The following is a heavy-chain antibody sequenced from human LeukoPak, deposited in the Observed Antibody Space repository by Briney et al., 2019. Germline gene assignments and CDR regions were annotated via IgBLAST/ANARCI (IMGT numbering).Heavy chain of an antibody. Sequence: SVKVSCKASGGTFSSYAISWVRQAPGQGLEWMGGIIPIFGTANYAQKFQGRVTITADESTSTAYMELSSLRSEDTAVYYCARDRDWAGYSYGFYYWGQGTLVTVSS. CDR3: ARDRDWAGYSYGFYY. CDR2: IIPIFGTA. J-gene: IGHJ4*02. D-gene: IGHD5-18*01. CDR1: GGTFSSYA. V-gene: IGHV1-69*13.